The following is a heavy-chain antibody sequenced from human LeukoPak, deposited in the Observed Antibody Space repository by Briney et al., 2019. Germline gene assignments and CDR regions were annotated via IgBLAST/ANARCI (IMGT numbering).Heavy chain of an antibody. CDR1: GVSFSGYY. V-gene: IGHV4-34*01. J-gene: IGHJ4*02. CDR3: ARASQSIAVAGRGYYFDY. CDR2: INHSGST. Sequence: SETLSLTCAVYGVSFSGYYWSWIRQPPGKGLEWIGEINHSGSTNYNPSPKSRVTISVDTSKNQFSLKLSSVSAADTAVYYCARASQSIAVAGRGYYFDYWGQGTLVTVSS. D-gene: IGHD6-19*01.